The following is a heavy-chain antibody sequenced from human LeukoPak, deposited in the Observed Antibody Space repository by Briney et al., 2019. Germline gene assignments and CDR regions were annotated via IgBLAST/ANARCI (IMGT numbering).Heavy chain of an antibody. D-gene: IGHD5-18*01. CDR1: GFTFSSYG. CDR2: VSSSSSYI. V-gene: IGHV3-21*04. CDR3: ARDVGRGYNQHDAFDI. Sequence: PGGSLRLSCAASGFTFSSYGMNWVRQAPGKGLEWVSSVSSSSSYIYYADSVKGRFTISRDNAKNSLYVQMNSLRAEDTAVYYCARDVGRGYNQHDAFDIWGQGTMVTVSS. J-gene: IGHJ3*02.